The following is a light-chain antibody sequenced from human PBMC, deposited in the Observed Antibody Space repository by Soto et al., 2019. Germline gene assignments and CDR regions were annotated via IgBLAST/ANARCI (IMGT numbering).Light chain of an antibody. V-gene: IGKV1-5*03. Sequence: DIQMTQSPSTLSASVGDRVTITCRASQSISSWLAWYQQKPGKAPKLLIYKASSLESGVPSRFSGSGSGTEFTLTISSLQPDDFASDYCQQYNSYSFGGGTKVEIK. J-gene: IGKJ4*01. CDR2: KAS. CDR1: QSISSW. CDR3: QQYNSYS.